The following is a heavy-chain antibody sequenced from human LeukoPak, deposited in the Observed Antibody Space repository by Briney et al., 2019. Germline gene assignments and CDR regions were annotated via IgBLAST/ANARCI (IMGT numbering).Heavy chain of an antibody. D-gene: IGHD6-13*01. CDR3: ARGLATAAAY. J-gene: IGHJ4*02. Sequence: GGSLRLSCADSGFTFNKYWMSWVRQAPGKGLEWVANIKQDGSQKHYVDSVKGRFTISRDNAKSSVYLQMNSLRAEDTALYYCARGLATAAAYWGQGALVTVSS. CDR2: IKQDGSQK. V-gene: IGHV3-7*01. CDR1: GFTFNKYW.